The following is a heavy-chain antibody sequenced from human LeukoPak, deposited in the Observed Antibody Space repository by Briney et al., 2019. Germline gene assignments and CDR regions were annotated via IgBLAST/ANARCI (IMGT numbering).Heavy chain of an antibody. CDR1: GGSFSGYY. V-gene: IGHV4-34*01. Sequence: SETLSLTCAVYGGSFSGYYWSWIRQPPGKGLEWIGEINHSGSTNYNPSLKSRVTISVDTSKNQFSLKLSSVTAADTAVYYCARGRAGRMYYMITFGGALDVWGKGTTVTVSS. J-gene: IGHJ6*04. CDR3: ARGRAGRMYYMITFGGALDV. CDR2: INHSGST. D-gene: IGHD3-16*01.